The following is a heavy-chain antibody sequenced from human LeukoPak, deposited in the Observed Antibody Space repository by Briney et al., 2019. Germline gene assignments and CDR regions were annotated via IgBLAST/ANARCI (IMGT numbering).Heavy chain of an antibody. CDR1: GFIVSHNY. CDR2: IYIDGTT. Sequence: GGSLRLSCAASGFIVSHNYMTWVRQAPGKGLEWISVIYIDGTTYYADSVKGRFTISRDQANNALYLQMNTLRDEDTAVYYCARGPRYSFYWGQGTLVSVSS. CDR3: ARGPRYSFY. D-gene: IGHD6-13*01. V-gene: IGHV3-53*01. J-gene: IGHJ4*02.